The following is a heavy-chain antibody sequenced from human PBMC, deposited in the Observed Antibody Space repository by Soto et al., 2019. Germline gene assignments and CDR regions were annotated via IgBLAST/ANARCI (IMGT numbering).Heavy chain of an antibody. J-gene: IGHJ3*02. D-gene: IGHD3-22*01. CDR2: ISDDGDKV. V-gene: IGHV3-30-3*01. CDR1: EFTFSDYA. CDR3: ARAHYHDSSGPNGHAFDI. Sequence: LRLSCAASEFTFSDYAMHWVRQAPGKGLEWVAVISDDGDKVFYADSMKDRLTISRDNSKSTLFLQLTSLGPEDTALYYCARAHYHDSSGPNGHAFDIWGQGTLVTVSS.